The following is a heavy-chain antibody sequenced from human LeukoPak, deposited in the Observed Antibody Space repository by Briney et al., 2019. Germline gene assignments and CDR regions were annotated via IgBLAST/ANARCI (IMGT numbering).Heavy chain of an antibody. CDR3: ARSDYYDSSGYSPAEYFQH. V-gene: IGHV5-51*01. CDR2: IYPGDSDT. CDR1: GYSFTSYW. J-gene: IGHJ1*01. D-gene: IGHD3-22*01. Sequence: GESLKISCKGSGYSFTSYWIGWVRQVPGKGLEWMGIIYPGDSDTRYSPSFQGQVTISADKSISTAYLQWSSLKASDTAMYYCARSDYYDSSGYSPAEYFQHWGQGTLVTVSS.